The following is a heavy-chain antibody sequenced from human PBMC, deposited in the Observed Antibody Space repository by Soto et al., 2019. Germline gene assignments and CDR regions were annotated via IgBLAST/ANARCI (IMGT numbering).Heavy chain of an antibody. CDR2: IIPISGKA. D-gene: IGHD6-19*01. Sequence: QVQLVQSGAEVRKPGSSVKISCKASGDTFNIHTFTWVRQAPGQGLEWMGAIIPISGKADYAPKFRGRITITADESKNTVYLDLGRLTSEDAAVYYCARGDVDSSGKLHKFDYWGQGTLITVSS. V-gene: IGHV1-69*01. J-gene: IGHJ4*02. CDR3: ARGDVDSSGKLHKFDY. CDR1: GDTFNIHT.